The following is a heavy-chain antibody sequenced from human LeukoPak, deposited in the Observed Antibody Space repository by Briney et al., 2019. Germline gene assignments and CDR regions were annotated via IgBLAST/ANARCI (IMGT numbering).Heavy chain of an antibody. V-gene: IGHV4-4*07. D-gene: IGHD3-3*01. CDR3: ARVGSFGVYSN. J-gene: IGHJ4*02. Sequence: PSETLSLTCTVSGGSISSYYWSWIRQPAGKGLEWIGRIYTSGSTNYNPSLKSRVTISVDTSKNQFSLKLTSVTAADTAVYYCARVGSFGVYSNWGQGTLVTVSS. CDR1: GGSISSYY. CDR2: IYTSGST.